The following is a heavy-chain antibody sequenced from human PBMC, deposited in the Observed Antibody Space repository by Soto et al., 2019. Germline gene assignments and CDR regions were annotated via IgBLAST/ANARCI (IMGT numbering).Heavy chain of an antibody. J-gene: IGHJ6*02. CDR3: AKDLRVVPAAMWNRIYYYYGMDV. Sequence: GGSLRLSCAASGFTFSSYGMHWVRQAPGKGLEWVAVISYDGSNKYYADSVKGRFTISRDNSKNTLYLQMNSLRAEDTAVYYCAKDLRVVPAAMWNRIYYYYGMDVWGQGTTVTVSS. D-gene: IGHD2-2*01. V-gene: IGHV3-30*18. CDR2: ISYDGSNK. CDR1: GFTFSSYG.